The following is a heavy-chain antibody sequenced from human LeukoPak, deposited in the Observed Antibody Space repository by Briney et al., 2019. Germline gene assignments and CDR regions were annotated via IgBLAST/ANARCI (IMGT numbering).Heavy chain of an antibody. J-gene: IGHJ4*02. CDR1: GFTFSSYN. CDR3: ARAVNTHTYGYHY. D-gene: IGHD5-18*01. V-gene: IGHV3-48*02. Sequence: GGSLRLSCAASGFTFSSYNMNWVRQAPGKGLEWVSYISSSTTIYYADSVKGRFTISRDNAKNTLYLQMNSLRDEDTAMYYCARAVNTHTYGYHYWGQGTLVTVSS. CDR2: ISSSTTI.